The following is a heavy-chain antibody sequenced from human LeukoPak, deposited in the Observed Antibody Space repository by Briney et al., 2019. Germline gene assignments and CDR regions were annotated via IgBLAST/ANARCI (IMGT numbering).Heavy chain of an antibody. Sequence: GGSLRLSCAASGFVVSTNYMSWVRQAPGKGLEWVSAISGSGGTTYYTDSVKGRFTISRDNSKNTLYLQLNSLRAEDTAVYYCAKDARSFGGTYFDYWGQGIQVTVST. V-gene: IGHV3-23*01. D-gene: IGHD4-23*01. J-gene: IGHJ4*02. CDR3: AKDARSFGGTYFDY. CDR1: GFVVSTNY. CDR2: ISGSGGTT.